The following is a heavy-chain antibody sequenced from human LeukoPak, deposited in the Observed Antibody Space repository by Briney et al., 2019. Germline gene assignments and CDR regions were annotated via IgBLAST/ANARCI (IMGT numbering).Heavy chain of an antibody. CDR3: ARRVKLLWFGELLWNWFDP. V-gene: IGHV4-59*12. Sequence: SETLSLTCTFSGDSFSSYYWTWIRQPPGMGLEWIGHIVYSGTTNYNPSLKSRVTMLIDTSKNQFSLKLSSVTAADTAVYYCARRVKLLWFGELLWNWFDPWGQGTLVTVSS. J-gene: IGHJ5*02. CDR2: IVYSGTT. CDR1: GDSFSSYY. D-gene: IGHD3-10*01.